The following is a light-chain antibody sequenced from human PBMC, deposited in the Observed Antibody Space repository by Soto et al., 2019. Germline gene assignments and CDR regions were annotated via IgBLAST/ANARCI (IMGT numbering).Light chain of an antibody. V-gene: IGKV4-1*01. Sequence: DIVMTQSPDSLAVSLGERATINCKSSQSVLYTSNNKNYLSWYQQKPGQPPKLLIYWASTRESGVPDRFSGSGSGTDFTLTISRLEPEDFAVYYCHQYGSSLGTFGQGTKVDI. CDR1: QSVLYTSNNKNY. J-gene: IGKJ1*01. CDR3: HQYGSSLGT. CDR2: WAS.